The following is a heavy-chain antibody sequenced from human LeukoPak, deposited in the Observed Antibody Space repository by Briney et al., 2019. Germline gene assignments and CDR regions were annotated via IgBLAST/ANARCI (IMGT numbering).Heavy chain of an antibody. CDR3: AGWAAPGYCSSTSCPGAFDI. V-gene: IGHV3-30-3*01. J-gene: IGHJ3*02. Sequence: GGSLRLSCAASRFTFSSYAMHWVRQAPGKGLEWVAVISYDGSNKYYADSVKGRFTISRDNSKNTLYLQMNSLRAEDTAVYYCAGWAAPGYCSSTSCPGAFDIWGQGTMVTVSS. CDR1: RFTFSSYA. CDR2: ISYDGSNK. D-gene: IGHD2-2*01.